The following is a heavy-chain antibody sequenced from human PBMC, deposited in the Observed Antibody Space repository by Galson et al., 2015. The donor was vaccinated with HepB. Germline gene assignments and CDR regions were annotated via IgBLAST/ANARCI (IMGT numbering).Heavy chain of an antibody. Sequence: SVKVSCKASGGTFSSYAISWVRQAPGQGLEWMGGIIPIFGTANYAQKFQGRVTITADESTSTAYMELSSLRSEDTAVYYCARRHAYYYDSSGSYLPQWGQGTLVTVSS. J-gene: IGHJ4*02. V-gene: IGHV1-69*13. D-gene: IGHD3-22*01. CDR2: IIPIFGTA. CDR1: GGTFSSYA. CDR3: ARRHAYYYDSSGSYLPQ.